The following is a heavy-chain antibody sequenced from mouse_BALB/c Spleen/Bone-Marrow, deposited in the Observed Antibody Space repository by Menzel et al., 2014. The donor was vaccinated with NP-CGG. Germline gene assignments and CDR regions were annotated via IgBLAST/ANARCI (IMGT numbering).Heavy chain of an antibody. Sequence: EVKLMESGGGLVQPGGSLRLSCAPSGFTFTDYYMSWVRQPPGKALEWLGFIRNKANGYTTEYSASVKGRFTISRDNSQSILYLQMNTLRAEDSATYYCARDSLYYGYPLAMDYWGQGTSVTVSS. CDR2: IRNKANGYTT. J-gene: IGHJ4*01. CDR1: GFTFTDYY. V-gene: IGHV7-3*02. CDR3: ARDSLYYGYPLAMDY. D-gene: IGHD2-2*01.